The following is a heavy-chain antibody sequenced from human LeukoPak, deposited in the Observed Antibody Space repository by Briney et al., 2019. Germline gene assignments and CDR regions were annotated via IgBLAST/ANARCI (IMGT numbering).Heavy chain of an antibody. CDR3: ARGTAGYHSSYFDY. Sequence: PGGSLRLSCAASGFTFSNYWMHWVRQAPGEALMWVSRIKSDGSSTTYADSVKGRFTISKDNAENTLYLQMNSLRAEDTAVYYCARGTAGYHSSYFDYWGQGTLVTVSS. CDR1: GFTFSNYW. D-gene: IGHD3-16*02. V-gene: IGHV3-74*01. CDR2: IKSDGSST. J-gene: IGHJ4*02.